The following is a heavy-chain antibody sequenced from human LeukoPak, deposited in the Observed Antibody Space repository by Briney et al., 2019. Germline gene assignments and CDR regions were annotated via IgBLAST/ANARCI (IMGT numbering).Heavy chain of an antibody. CDR1: GFTFSSYA. V-gene: IGHV3-23*01. CDR3: AKNQRLAVAGPLDY. CDR2: ISGSGGST. D-gene: IGHD6-19*01. Sequence: EGSLRLSCAASGFTFSSYAMSWVRQAPGKGLEWVSAISGSGGSTYYADSVKGRFTISRDNSKNTLYLQMNSLRAEDTAVYYCAKNQRLAVAGPLDYWGQGTLVTVSS. J-gene: IGHJ4*02.